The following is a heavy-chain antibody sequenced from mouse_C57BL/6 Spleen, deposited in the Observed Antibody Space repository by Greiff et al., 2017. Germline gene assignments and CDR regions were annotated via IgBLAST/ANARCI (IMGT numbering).Heavy chain of an antibody. CDR2: IRNKANGYTT. V-gene: IGHV7-3*01. CDR1: GFTFTDYY. Sequence: EVKLVESGGGLVQPGGSLSLSCAASGFTFTDYYMSWVRQPPGKALEWLGFIRNKANGYTTEYSASVKGRFTISRDNSQSILYLQMNALRAEDSATYYCARYMFWVYWYFDVWGTGTTVTVSS. D-gene: IGHD4-1*01. CDR3: ARYMFWVYWYFDV. J-gene: IGHJ1*03.